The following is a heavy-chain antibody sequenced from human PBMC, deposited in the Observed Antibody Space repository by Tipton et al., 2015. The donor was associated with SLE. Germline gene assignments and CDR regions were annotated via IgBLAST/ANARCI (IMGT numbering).Heavy chain of an antibody. D-gene: IGHD6-19*01. Sequence: TLSLTCAVSGGSISSSNWWSWVRQPPGKGLEWIGEIYHSGSTNYNPSLKSRVTISVDKSTNHFSRKLGSVTAADTAVYYSARERGWDWGQGTLVTVSS. V-gene: IGHV4-4*02. CDR3: ARERGWD. J-gene: IGHJ4*02. CDR2: IYHSGST. CDR1: GGSISSSNW.